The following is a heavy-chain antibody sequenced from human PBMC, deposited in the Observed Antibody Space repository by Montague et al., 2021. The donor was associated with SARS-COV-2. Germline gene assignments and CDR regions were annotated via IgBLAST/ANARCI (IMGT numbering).Heavy chain of an antibody. CDR1: VGSISSGGFS. V-gene: IGHV4-30-2*01. CDR3: ARLKAAPNGGWNWFDP. Sequence: TLSLTCSLSVGSISSGGFSWIWHRQPPGKGLEWIGHFFHTGTPHHCLTLQISVTISIDRSKNQFSLNLDSVTAADTAVYYCARLKAAPNGGWNWFDPWGQGILVTVSS. D-gene: IGHD6-19*01. CDR2: FFHTGTP. J-gene: IGHJ5*02.